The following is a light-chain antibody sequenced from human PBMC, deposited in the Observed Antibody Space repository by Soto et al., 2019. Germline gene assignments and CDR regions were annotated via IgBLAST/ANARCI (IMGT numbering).Light chain of an antibody. J-gene: IGKJ5*01. CDR1: HSLNNY. Sequence: DVQMTQSPSSLPASVGDRVTFTCRASHSLNNYLNWYQQRPGKAPKLLIHAASRLQGGVPLRFSGSGSGTDFTLTISSLQAEDFETYYCQQTYSIPITFGQGTRLENK. CDR2: AAS. V-gene: IGKV1-39*01. CDR3: QQTYSIPIT.